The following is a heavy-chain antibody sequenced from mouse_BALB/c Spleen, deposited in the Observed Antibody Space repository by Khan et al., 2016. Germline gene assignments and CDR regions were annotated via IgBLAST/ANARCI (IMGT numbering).Heavy chain of an antibody. D-gene: IGHD2-2*01. V-gene: IGHV4-1*02. CDR2: INPDSSTI. J-gene: IGHJ2*01. CDR3: SRQGDYGYDVY. CDR1: GFDFSRYW. Sequence: EVQLVESGGGLVQPGGSLKLSCAASGFDFSRYWMSWVRQAPGKGLEWIGEINPDSSTINYTPSLKDKFIISRDNAKNTLYLQMSKVRSDVTALYYCSRQGDYGYDVYWGQGTTLTVSS.